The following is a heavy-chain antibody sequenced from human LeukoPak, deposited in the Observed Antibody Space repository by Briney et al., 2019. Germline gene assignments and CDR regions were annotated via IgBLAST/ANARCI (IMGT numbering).Heavy chain of an antibody. J-gene: IGHJ4*02. CDR3: SRDRSHVNFDY. CDR2: ISSSGSTI. Sequence: GGSLTLSCAASGFTFSDYYMSWLRQPPGKGLEWVSYISSSGSTIYYADSVKGRCTISRDSAKNSLYLQMNSLRAEDTAVCYCSRDRSHVNFDYWGQGTLVTVSS. CDR1: GFTFSDYY. V-gene: IGHV3-11*01.